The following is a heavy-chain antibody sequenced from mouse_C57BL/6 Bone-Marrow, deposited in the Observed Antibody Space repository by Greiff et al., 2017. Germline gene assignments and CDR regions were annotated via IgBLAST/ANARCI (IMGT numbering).Heavy chain of an antibody. Sequence: VQLQQSGAELVRPGASVKLSCTASGFNIKDDYMHWVKQRPEQGLEWIGWIDPENGDTEYASKFQGKATITADTSSNTAYLQLSSLTSEDTAVYYCTTDGYYRFYYWGQGTTLTVSS. CDR3: TTDGYYRFYY. J-gene: IGHJ2*01. V-gene: IGHV14-4*01. D-gene: IGHD2-3*01. CDR2: IDPENGDT. CDR1: GFNIKDDY.